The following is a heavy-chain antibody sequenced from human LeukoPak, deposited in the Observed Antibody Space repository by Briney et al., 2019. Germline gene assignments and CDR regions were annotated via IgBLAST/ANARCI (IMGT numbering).Heavy chain of an antibody. CDR3: AKMEVVTADDKYFQY. J-gene: IGHJ1*01. Sequence: GGSLRLSCAASGFTFDRYAMSWVRQAPGKGLEWVSAISGSGDASFYADSVKGRFTISRDNSKNTLYLQMNSLRAEDTAVYYCAKMEVVTADDKYFQYWGQGTLVTVSS. D-gene: IGHD2-21*02. CDR2: ISGSGDAS. V-gene: IGHV3-23*01. CDR1: GFTFDRYA.